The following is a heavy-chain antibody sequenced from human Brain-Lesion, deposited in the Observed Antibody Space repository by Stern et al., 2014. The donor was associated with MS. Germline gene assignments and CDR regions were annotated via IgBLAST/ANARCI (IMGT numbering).Heavy chain of an antibody. CDR2: INSDGSST. CDR3: ARRRIVGAYWYFDL. Sequence: EVQLVESGGGLVQPRGSLRLSCAASGFTFSSYWMHWVRQAPGKGLVWVSRINSDGSSTSYADSVKGRFTISRDNAKNTLYLQMNSLRAEDTAVYYCARRRIVGAYWYFDLWGRGTLVTVSS. CDR1: GFTFSSYW. V-gene: IGHV3-74*02. J-gene: IGHJ2*01. D-gene: IGHD1-26*01.